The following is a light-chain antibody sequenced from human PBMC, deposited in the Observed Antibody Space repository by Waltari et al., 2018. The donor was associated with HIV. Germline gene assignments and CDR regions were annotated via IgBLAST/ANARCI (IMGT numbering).Light chain of an antibody. Sequence: EIVLTQSPGTLSLSPGARANLSCRASQSVSSSYLAWYQQKPGQAPRLLIYGASSRATGIPDRFSGSGSGTDFTLTISRLEPGDFAVYYCQQYGSSPALTFGGGTKVEIK. CDR1: QSVSSSY. J-gene: IGKJ4*01. V-gene: IGKV3-20*01. CDR2: GAS. CDR3: QQYGSSPALT.